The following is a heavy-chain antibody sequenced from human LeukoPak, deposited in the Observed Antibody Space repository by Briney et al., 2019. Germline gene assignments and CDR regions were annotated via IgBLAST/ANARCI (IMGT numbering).Heavy chain of an antibody. Sequence: GGSLRLSCAASGFTFSSYAMSWVRQAPGKGLEWVSAISGSGGSTYYADSVKGRFTISRDNSKNTLCLQMNSLRAEDTAVYYCAKGVTMIVVVHDAFDIWGQGTMVTVSS. J-gene: IGHJ3*02. CDR3: AKGVTMIVVVHDAFDI. D-gene: IGHD3-22*01. V-gene: IGHV3-23*01. CDR1: GFTFSSYA. CDR2: ISGSGGST.